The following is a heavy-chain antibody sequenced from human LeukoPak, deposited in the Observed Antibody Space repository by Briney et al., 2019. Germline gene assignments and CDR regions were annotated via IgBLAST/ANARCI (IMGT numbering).Heavy chain of an antibody. V-gene: IGHV3-48*04. J-gene: IGHJ3*02. Sequence: PGWSLRLSCAASGFTFSAYSLNWVRQAPGKGLEWISYISGSGSPISYTDSVKGRFTISRDNAKNSLYLQMNSLRAEDTAVYYCARDYGYAFDIWGQGTMVTVSS. CDR1: GFTFSAYS. CDR3: ARDYGYAFDI. CDR2: ISGSGSPI. D-gene: IGHD3-10*01.